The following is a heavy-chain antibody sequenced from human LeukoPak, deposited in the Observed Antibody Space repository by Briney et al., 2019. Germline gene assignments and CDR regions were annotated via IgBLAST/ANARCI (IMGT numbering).Heavy chain of an antibody. V-gene: IGHV3-30-3*01. J-gene: IGHJ6*02. Sequence: GGPLRLSCAASGFTFSSHSMHWVRQAPGRGLEWVADISKDGNNKYYADSVKGRFTISRDNSKNTLYLQMNSLRAEDTAVYYCARDKEWHYGEPLDVWGQGTTVTVSS. D-gene: IGHD4-17*01. CDR3: ARDKEWHYGEPLDV. CDR1: GFTFSSHS. CDR2: ISKDGNNK.